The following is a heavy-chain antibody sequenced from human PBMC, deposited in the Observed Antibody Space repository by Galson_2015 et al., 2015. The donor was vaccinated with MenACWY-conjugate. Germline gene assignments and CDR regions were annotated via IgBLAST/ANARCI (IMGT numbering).Heavy chain of an antibody. CDR2: TSYMSQWHY. D-gene: IGHD3-22*01. V-gene: IGHV6-1*01. CDR3: ARAGSSRYNSDYFCCAS. J-gene: IGHJ5*02. Sequence: CAISGDSVSSHSAAWNWIRQSPSRGFEWLGRTSYMSQWHYDYAVSVKGRMTINPDTTKNENSLQLQSMTPEDTAVYYCARAGSSRYNSDYFCCASWGQGTLVTVSS. CDR1: GDSVSSHSAA.